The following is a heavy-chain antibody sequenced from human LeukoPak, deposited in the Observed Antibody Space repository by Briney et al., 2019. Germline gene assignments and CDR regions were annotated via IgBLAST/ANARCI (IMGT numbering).Heavy chain of an antibody. V-gene: IGHV1-69*05. Sequence: SSVKVSCKASGGTFSSYANSWVRQAPGQGLEWMGGIIPIFGTANYEQKFQGRVTITTDESTSTAYMELSSLRSEDTAVYYCATRPYYYDSSGFAFDIWGQGTMVTVSS. D-gene: IGHD3-22*01. CDR3: ATRPYYYDSSGFAFDI. CDR2: IIPIFGTA. CDR1: GGTFSSYA. J-gene: IGHJ3*02.